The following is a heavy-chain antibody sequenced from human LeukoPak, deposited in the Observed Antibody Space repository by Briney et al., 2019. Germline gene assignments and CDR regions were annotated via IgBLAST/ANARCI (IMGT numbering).Heavy chain of an antibody. CDR1: GFTFTSYS. CDR2: ISGGGGST. CDR3: ASISLNAFDL. D-gene: IGHD3-3*02. Sequence: PGGSLRLSCAASGFTFTSYSMNWVRQAPGKGLEWVSTISGGGGSTYYADSVKGRFTISRDNSKNTLYLQVNSLRAEDTAVYYCASISLNAFDLWGQGTMVTVSS. V-gene: IGHV3-23*01. J-gene: IGHJ3*01.